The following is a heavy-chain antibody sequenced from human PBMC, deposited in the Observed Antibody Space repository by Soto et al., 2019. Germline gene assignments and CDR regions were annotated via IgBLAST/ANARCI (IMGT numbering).Heavy chain of an antibody. CDR1: GYSFTSYW. V-gene: IGHV5-51*01. Sequence: GESLKISCKGSGYSFTSYWIGWVRQMPGKSLEWMGIIYPGDSDTRYSPSFQGQVTISADKSISTAYLQWSSLKASDTAMYYCARLAYCGGDCYSAYFDYWGQGTLVTVSS. D-gene: IGHD2-21*02. J-gene: IGHJ4*02. CDR3: ARLAYCGGDCYSAYFDY. CDR2: IYPGDSDT.